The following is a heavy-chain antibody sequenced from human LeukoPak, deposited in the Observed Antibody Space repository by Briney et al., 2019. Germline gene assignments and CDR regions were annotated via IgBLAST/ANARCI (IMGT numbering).Heavy chain of an antibody. V-gene: IGHV3-7*01. CDR2: IKQDGSEK. J-gene: IGHJ4*02. Sequence: GGSLRLSCAVSGFTFSSYWMSWVRQAPGRGLEWVANIKQDGSEKYYVDSVKGRFTISRDNAKNSLYLQMNSLRAEDTAVYYCARNSLTRFGGYDFWSGDFDYWGQGTLVTVSS. D-gene: IGHD3-3*01. CDR1: GFTFSSYW. CDR3: ARNSLTRFGGYDFWSGDFDY.